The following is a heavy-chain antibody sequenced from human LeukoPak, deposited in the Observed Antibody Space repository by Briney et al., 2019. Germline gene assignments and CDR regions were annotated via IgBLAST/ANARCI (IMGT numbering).Heavy chain of an antibody. CDR3: EKRRSRNTGPFDS. D-gene: IGHD6-13*01. Sequence: PGGSLRLSCIASGFTISSYAMTWVRQAPGKGLECVSASSGSKTYYTDSVRGRFTIFRDDSKNTLYLQMNSLRAEDTAVYYCEKRRSRNTGPFDSWGQGTLVTVSS. J-gene: IGHJ4*02. CDR2: SSGSKT. CDR1: GFTISSYA. V-gene: IGHV3-23*01.